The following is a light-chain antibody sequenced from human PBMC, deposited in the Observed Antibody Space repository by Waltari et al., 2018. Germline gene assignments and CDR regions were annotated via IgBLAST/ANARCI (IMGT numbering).Light chain of an antibody. V-gene: IGKV3-20*01. Sequence: EIVLTQSPGTLSLSPGERATLSCRASQSVRGSLAWYQQKACQAPRLLIYGASSRATGIPDRFSGSGSGTDFSLTISRLEPEDFAVYYCQHYVRLPATFGQGTKVEI. J-gene: IGKJ1*01. CDR1: QSVRGS. CDR3: QHYVRLPAT. CDR2: GAS.